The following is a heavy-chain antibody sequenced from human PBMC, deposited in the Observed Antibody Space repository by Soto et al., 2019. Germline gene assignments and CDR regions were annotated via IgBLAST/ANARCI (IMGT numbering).Heavy chain of an antibody. Sequence: SETLSLTCAVYGGSFSGYYWSWIRQPPGKGLEWIGEINHSGSTNYNPSLKSRVTISVDTSKNQFSLKLSSVTAADTAVYYCARGRYHGSDIVATPNFDYWGQGTLVTVSS. D-gene: IGHD5-12*01. J-gene: IGHJ4*02. CDR2: INHSGST. CDR3: ARGRYHGSDIVATPNFDY. CDR1: GGSFSGYY. V-gene: IGHV4-34*01.